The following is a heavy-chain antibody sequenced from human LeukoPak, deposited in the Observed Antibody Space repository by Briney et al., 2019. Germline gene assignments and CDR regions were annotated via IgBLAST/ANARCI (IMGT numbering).Heavy chain of an antibody. Sequence: GGSLRLSCAASGFTFSSYSMNWVRQAPGKGLEWVSYISSSNNTIYYADSVKGRFTISRDNAKNSVYLQMNSLRVEDTAVYYCARDLWVEGISPWFDPWGQGTLVTVSS. CDR2: ISSSNNTI. CDR3: ARDLWVEGISPWFDP. J-gene: IGHJ5*02. CDR1: GFTFSSYS. D-gene: IGHD2/OR15-2a*01. V-gene: IGHV3-48*01.